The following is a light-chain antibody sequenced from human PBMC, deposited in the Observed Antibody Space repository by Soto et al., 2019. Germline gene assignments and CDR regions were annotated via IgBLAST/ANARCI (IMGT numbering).Light chain of an antibody. CDR2: DVT. V-gene: IGLV2-14*01. J-gene: IGLJ2*01. CDR3: SSYTSSSTLVV. CDR1: SSDVGGYNY. Sequence: QSALTQPASVSGSPGQSITISCTGTSSDVGGYNYVSWYQQHPGKAPKLMIYDVTYRPSGVSNRFSGSKSGNTASLTISGLQAVDEADYYCSSYTSSSTLVVFGGGTQLTVL.